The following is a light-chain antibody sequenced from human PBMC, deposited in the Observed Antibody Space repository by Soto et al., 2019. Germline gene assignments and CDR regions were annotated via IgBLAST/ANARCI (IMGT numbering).Light chain of an antibody. J-gene: IGKJ3*01. V-gene: IGKV1-9*01. CDR1: QGISGY. CDR3: QQLTSDPRGFT. Sequence: DIQLTQSPSFLSASVGDRVTITCRASQGISGYLAWYQQKPGKAPKLLIYGATTLRSGVPSRFSGTGSGTEFTLTISSLQPKDFATYYCQQLTSDPRGFTFGPGTKVDIK. CDR2: GAT.